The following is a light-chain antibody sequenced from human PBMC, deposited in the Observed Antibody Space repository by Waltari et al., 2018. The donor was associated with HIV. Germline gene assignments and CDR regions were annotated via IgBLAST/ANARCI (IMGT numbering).Light chain of an antibody. V-gene: IGLV1-51*01. CDR2: DSN. CDR1: SSNIGDTY. Sequence: QSVLTQPPSVSAAPGQKVTISCSGSSSNIGDTYVSWYQQLPRTAPKLLIYDSNKRASGIPDRFSGSKSGTSASLGISGLQTGDEADYYCGTWDSSLSAVVFGGGTKLTVL. J-gene: IGLJ2*01. CDR3: GTWDSSLSAVV.